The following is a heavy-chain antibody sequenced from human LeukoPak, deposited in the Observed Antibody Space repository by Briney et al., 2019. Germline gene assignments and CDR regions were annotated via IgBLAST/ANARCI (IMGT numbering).Heavy chain of an antibody. CDR3: ARAFDYVWGSYRYTFDC. CDR1: GGSISSSSYY. J-gene: IGHJ4*02. Sequence: SETLSLTCTVSGGSISSSSYYWGWIRQPPGKGLEWIGSIYYSGSTYYNPSLKSRVTISVDTSKNQFSLKLSSVTAADTAVYYCARAFDYVWGSYRYTFDCWGQGTLVTVSS. V-gene: IGHV4-39*07. D-gene: IGHD3-16*02. CDR2: IYYSGST.